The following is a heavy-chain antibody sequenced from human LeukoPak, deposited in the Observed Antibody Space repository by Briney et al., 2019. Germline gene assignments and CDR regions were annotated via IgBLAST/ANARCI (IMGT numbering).Heavy chain of an antibody. Sequence: PSQTLSLTCAVSGGSISSGGYSLSWIRQPPGKGLEWIGYIYHSGSTYYNPSLKSRVTTSVDRSKNQFSLKLSSVTAADTAVYYCARAGVDLVGFDPWGQGTLVTVSS. V-gene: IGHV4-30-2*01. J-gene: IGHJ5*02. CDR1: GGSISSGGYS. CDR2: IYHSGST. CDR3: ARAGVDLVGFDP. D-gene: IGHD6-6*01.